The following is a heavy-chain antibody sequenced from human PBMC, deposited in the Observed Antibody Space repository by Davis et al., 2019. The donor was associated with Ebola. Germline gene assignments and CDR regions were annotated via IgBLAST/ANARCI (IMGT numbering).Heavy chain of an antibody. CDR2: IYYSGST. V-gene: IGHV4-59*01. J-gene: IGHJ6*02. D-gene: IGHD3-22*01. CDR1: GGSISSYY. CDR3: ARGPYYYDSSGYYRSDYYGMDV. Sequence: SETLSLTCTVSGGSISSYYWSWIRQPPGKGLEWIGYIYYSGSTNYNPSLKSRVTISVDTSKNQFSLKLSSVTAADTVVYYCARGPYYYDSSGYYRSDYYGMDVWGQGTTVTVSS.